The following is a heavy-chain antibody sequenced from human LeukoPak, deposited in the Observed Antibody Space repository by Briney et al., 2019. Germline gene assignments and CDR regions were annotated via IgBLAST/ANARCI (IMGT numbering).Heavy chain of an antibody. J-gene: IGHJ5*02. V-gene: IGHV4-39*07. D-gene: IGHD4-23*01. CDR3: AAQTGTTVVNWFDP. CDR2: IYYSGST. Sequence: SETLSLTCTVSGGSISSSSYYWGWIRQPPGKGLEWIGSIYYSGSTYYNPSLKSRVTISVDTSKNQFSLKLSPVTAADTAVYYCAAQTGTTVVNWFDPWGQGTLVTVSS. CDR1: GGSISSSSYY.